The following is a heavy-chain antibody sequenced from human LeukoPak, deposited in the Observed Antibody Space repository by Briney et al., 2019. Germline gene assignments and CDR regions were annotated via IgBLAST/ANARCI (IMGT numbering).Heavy chain of an antibody. V-gene: IGHV1-2*02. CDR1: GYTFPGYY. D-gene: IGHD6-6*01. CDR2: INLNSGGT. J-gene: IGHJ4*02. Sequence: ASVKVSCKASGYTFPGYYMHWVRQAPGQGLEWMGWINLNSGGTNYAQKFQGRVTMTRDTSISTAYMELSKLESGDTGVYYCARLYSMSSIYLDYWGQGTLVTVSS. CDR3: ARLYSMSSIYLDY.